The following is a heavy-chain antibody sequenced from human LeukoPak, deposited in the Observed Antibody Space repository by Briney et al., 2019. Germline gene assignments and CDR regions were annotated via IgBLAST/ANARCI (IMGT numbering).Heavy chain of an antibody. V-gene: IGHV3-23*01. D-gene: IGHD3-22*01. J-gene: IGHJ3*02. Sequence: PGRSLRLSCAASGFTFSNYAMNWVRQAPGKGLEWVSGISGSGGSTYYADSVKGRFTISRDNSKNTLYLQMNSLRAEDTAVYYRARDGLNPGRYKSPHYYDSSPYDAFDIWGQGTMVTVSS. CDR2: ISGSGGST. CDR1: GFTFSNYA. CDR3: ARDGLNPGRYKSPHYYDSSPYDAFDI.